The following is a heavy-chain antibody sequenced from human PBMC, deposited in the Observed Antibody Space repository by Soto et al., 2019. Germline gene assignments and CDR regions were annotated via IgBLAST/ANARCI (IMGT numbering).Heavy chain of an antibody. D-gene: IGHD3-3*01. CDR3: VRYYDFWSGYPYYYYYMDV. J-gene: IGHJ6*03. Sequence: PGGSLRLSCAASGFTFSSYWMSWVRQAPGKGLEWVANIKQDGSEKYYVDSVKGRFTISRDNAKNSLYLQMNSLRAEDTAVYYCVRYYDFWSGYPYYYYYMDVWGKGTTVTVSS. V-gene: IGHV3-7*01. CDR2: IKQDGSEK. CDR1: GFTFSSYW.